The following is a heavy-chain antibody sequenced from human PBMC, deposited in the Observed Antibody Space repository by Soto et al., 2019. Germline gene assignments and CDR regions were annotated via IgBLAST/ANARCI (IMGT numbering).Heavy chain of an antibody. CDR2: ISYDGSNK. Sequence: GGSLRLSCAASGFTFSSYGMHWARQAPGKGLEWVAVISYDGSNKYYADSVKGRFTISRDNSKNTLYLQMNSLRAEDTAVYYCAKERLGYSYGYGCCNYWGQGTLVTVS. CDR3: AKERLGYSYGYGCCNY. J-gene: IGHJ4*02. CDR1: GFTFSSYG. V-gene: IGHV3-30*18. D-gene: IGHD5-18*01.